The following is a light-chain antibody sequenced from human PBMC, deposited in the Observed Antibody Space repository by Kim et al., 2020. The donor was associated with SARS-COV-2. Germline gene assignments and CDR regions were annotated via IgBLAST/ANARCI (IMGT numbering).Light chain of an antibody. Sequence: IVLTQSPGTLCLSPGDRATLSCRASQSVYSNYLAWYQQKPGQVPRLLIHEASIRATGIPDRFSGSGSGTDFTLTIRRLQPEDFAVYYCQQYGSSWTFGQGTKVDIK. CDR3: QQYGSSWT. J-gene: IGKJ1*01. CDR2: EAS. CDR1: QSVYSNY. V-gene: IGKV3-20*01.